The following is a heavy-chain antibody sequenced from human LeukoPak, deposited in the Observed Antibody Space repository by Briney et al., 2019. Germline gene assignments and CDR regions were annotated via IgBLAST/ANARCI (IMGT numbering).Heavy chain of an antibody. V-gene: IGHV4-34*01. Sequence: SDTLSLTCAVYGGSFSGYYWSWLRQPPGKGLEWIGEINHSRSTNYNPSLKSRVTISVDTSKNQFSLKLSSVTAADTAVYYCARGVHYGDSGGGYHFDYWGQGTLVTVSS. CDR1: GGSFSGYY. CDR3: ARGVHYGDSGGGYHFDY. J-gene: IGHJ4*02. D-gene: IGHD4-17*01. CDR2: INHSRST.